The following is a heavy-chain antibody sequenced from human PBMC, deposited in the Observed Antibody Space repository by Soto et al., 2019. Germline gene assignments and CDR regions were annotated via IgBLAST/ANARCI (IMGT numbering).Heavy chain of an antibody. D-gene: IGHD3-16*01. Sequence: GGSLRLSCAASGFTFSSYAMHWVRQAPGKGLEWVAVISYDGSNKYYADSVKGRFTISRDNSKNTLYLQMNSLRAEDTAVYYCARDCVQWGVPIPTGFDYWGQGTLVTVSS. CDR3: ARDCVQWGVPIPTGFDY. CDR1: GFTFSSYA. V-gene: IGHV3-30-3*01. CDR2: ISYDGSNK. J-gene: IGHJ4*02.